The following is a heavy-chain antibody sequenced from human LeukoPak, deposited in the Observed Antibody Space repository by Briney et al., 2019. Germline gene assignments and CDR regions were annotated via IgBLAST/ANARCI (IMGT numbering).Heavy chain of an antibody. CDR1: GGSITSGGYY. D-gene: IGHD6-19*01. V-gene: IGHV4-31*03. CDR3: ATHRGWRFDY. CDR2: IYYSGST. Sequence: SETLSLTCTVFGGSITSGGYYWSWIRQHPGKGLEWIGYIYYSGSTHYNPSLKSRITISVDTSENQFSLKLSSVTAADTAVYYCATHRGWRFDYWGPGTLVTVSS. J-gene: IGHJ4*02.